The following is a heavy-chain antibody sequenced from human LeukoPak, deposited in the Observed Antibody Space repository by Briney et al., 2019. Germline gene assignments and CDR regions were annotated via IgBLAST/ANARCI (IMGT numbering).Heavy chain of an antibody. Sequence: ASVKVSCKASGYTFTGYYMHWVRQAPGQGLEWMGRINPNSGGTNYAQKFQGRVTMTRDTSISTAYMELSSLRSEDTAVYYCARMRASDSNYDWFDPWGQGTLVTVSS. V-gene: IGHV1-2*06. CDR3: ARMRASDSNYDWFDP. CDR1: GYTFTGYY. CDR2: INPNSGGT. D-gene: IGHD4-11*01. J-gene: IGHJ5*02.